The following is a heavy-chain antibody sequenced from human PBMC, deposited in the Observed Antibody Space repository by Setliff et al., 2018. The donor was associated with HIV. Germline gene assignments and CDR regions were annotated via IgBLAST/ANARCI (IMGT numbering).Heavy chain of an antibody. CDR3: ARSDISGTGYFDS. V-gene: IGHV1-46*01. Sequence: ASVKVSCKASGHTFANSYLHWVRQGPGQGLEWMGIMNPNDGGTQYAQNFRGRVSMTRDTFTTTVYMELYSLRSEDTAVYHCARSDISGTGYFDSWGQGTLVTVSS. CDR1: GHTFANSY. CDR2: MNPNDGGT. D-gene: IGHD1-20*01. J-gene: IGHJ4*02.